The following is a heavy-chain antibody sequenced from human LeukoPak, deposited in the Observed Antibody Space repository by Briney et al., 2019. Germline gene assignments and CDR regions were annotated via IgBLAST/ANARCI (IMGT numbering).Heavy chain of an antibody. CDR1: GFTFSSYG. V-gene: IGHV3-23*01. CDR3: ARWEYYYGSGNNFDY. Sequence: GGSLRLSCAASGFTFSSYGMSWVRQAPGKGLEWVSAISGSGGSTYYADSVKGRFTISRDNSKNTLYLQMNSLRAEDTALYYCARWEYYYGSGNNFDYWGQGTLVTVSS. CDR2: ISGSGGST. D-gene: IGHD3-10*01. J-gene: IGHJ4*02.